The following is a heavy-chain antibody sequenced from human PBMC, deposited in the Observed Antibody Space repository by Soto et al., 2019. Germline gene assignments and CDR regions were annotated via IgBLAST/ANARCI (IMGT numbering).Heavy chain of an antibody. CDR2: TTGGGIGP. V-gene: IGHV3-23*01. D-gene: IGHD2-8*02. J-gene: IGHJ5*02. CDR1: GFPFINYV. CDR3: AKVPDGVNSNSPYH. Sequence: EVQLLESGGGLVQPGESLKLACAASGFPFINYVMSWVRQAPGKGLEWVSTTGGGIGPYYADSVKGRFTISRDNPKNTLYLQMNSLRVEDTAVYYCAKVPDGVNSNSPYHWGQGTLVTVSS.